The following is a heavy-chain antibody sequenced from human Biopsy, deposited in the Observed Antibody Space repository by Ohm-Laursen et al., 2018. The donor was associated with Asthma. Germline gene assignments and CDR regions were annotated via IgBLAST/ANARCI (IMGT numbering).Heavy chain of an antibody. Sequence: APVKVSCKPSGYTFNSAGITWVRQAPGQGLEWMGWISVYNGNTRVAQKLQDRVTMITDTSTSTAYMELRSLRSDDTAVYFCARAVDYSHYYGIDVWGQGTTVTVS. CDR2: ISVYNGNT. CDR3: ARAVDYSHYYGIDV. D-gene: IGHD3-10*01. J-gene: IGHJ6*02. V-gene: IGHV1-18*01. CDR1: GYTFNSAG.